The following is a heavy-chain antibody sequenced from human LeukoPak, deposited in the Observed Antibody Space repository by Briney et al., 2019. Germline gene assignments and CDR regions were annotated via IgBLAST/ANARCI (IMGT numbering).Heavy chain of an antibody. CDR2: IYSGGST. V-gene: IGHV3-53*01. CDR1: GFTVSSNY. D-gene: IGHD6-19*01. J-gene: IGHJ6*03. CDR3: ARNRVAVTGQRFYMDV. Sequence: GGSLRLSCAASGFTVSSNYMSWVRQAPGKGLEWVPHIYSGGSTYYGDSVKGRFTISRDESKNTLYLQMNSLRAEDTAVYYCARNRVAVTGQRFYMDVWGKGATVTVSS.